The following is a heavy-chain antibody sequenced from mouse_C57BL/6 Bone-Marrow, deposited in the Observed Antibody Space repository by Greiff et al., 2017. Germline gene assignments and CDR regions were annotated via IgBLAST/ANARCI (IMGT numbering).Heavy chain of an antibody. CDR2: IDPENGGT. D-gene: IGHD1-1*01. Sequence: EVKLVEPGAELVRPGASVKLSCTASGFNIKDDCMHWVKQRPEQGLEWIGWIDPENGGTEYASKFQGKATITADTSTNTAYLQLSSLTSEDTAVYYCSPNEVAVFDYWGQGTTLTVSS. V-gene: IGHV14-4*01. J-gene: IGHJ2*01. CDR1: GFNIKDDC. CDR3: SPNEVAVFDY.